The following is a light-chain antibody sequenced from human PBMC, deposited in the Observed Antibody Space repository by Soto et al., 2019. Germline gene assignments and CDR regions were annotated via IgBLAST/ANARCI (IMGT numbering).Light chain of an antibody. J-gene: IGLJ1*01. Sequence: QSALTQSASVSGSPGQSITISCTGTSSEVGAYNYVSWYQQHPGKAPKLIIYDVSNRPSGVSNRFSGSKSGNTASLTISAPQAEDEADYYCSSFTSSSTRVFGTGTKVTVL. CDR2: DVS. CDR1: SSEVGAYNY. CDR3: SSFTSSSTRV. V-gene: IGLV2-14*01.